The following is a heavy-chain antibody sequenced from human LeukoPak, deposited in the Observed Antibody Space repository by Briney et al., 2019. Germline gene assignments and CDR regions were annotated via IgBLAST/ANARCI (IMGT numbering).Heavy chain of an antibody. V-gene: IGHV3-30*03. J-gene: IGHJ6*02. CDR1: SVAFRIYG. Sequence: GRSLRLSCAAGSVAFRIYGMHWVRQAPGKGLEWVAVISYDGSNKYYADSVKGRFTISRDNSKNTLYLQMNSLRAEDTAVYYFRTGGGAAMVCYYNYDGMDVWGQGTTVTVSS. CDR2: ISYDGSNK. D-gene: IGHD5-18*01. CDR3: RTGGGAAMVCYYNYDGMDV.